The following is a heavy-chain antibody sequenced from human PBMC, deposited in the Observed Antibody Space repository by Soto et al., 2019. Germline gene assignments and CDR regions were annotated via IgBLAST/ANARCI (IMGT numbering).Heavy chain of an antibody. Sequence: PSETLSLTCTVSGGSISSGDYYWSWIRQPPGKGLEWIGYIYYSGSTYYNPSLKSRVTISVDTSKNQFSLKLSSVTAADTAVCYCARHTTYYYDSSGYYKNWFDPWGQGTLVTVSS. D-gene: IGHD3-22*01. CDR1: GGSISSGDYY. CDR2: IYYSGST. V-gene: IGHV4-30-4*01. J-gene: IGHJ5*02. CDR3: ARHTTYYYDSSGYYKNWFDP.